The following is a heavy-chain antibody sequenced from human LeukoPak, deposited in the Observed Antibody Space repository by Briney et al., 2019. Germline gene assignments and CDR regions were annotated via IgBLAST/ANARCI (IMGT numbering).Heavy chain of an antibody. D-gene: IGHD2-8*02. CDR2: TSYDGSNK. CDR3: ARESGGGFDY. Sequence: PGRSLRLSCAASGFTFSSYAMHWVRQAPGKGLEWVAVTSYDGSNKYYADSVKGRFTISRDNSKNTLYLQMNSLRAEDTAVYYCARESGGGFDYWGQGTLVTVSS. V-gene: IGHV3-30*01. CDR1: GFTFSSYA. J-gene: IGHJ4*02.